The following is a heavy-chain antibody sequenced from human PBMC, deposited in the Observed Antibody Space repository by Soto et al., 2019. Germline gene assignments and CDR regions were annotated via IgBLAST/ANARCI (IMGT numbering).Heavy chain of an antibody. CDR3: AKDLSIVVLVAATRGRDAFDI. CDR1: GFTFSSYA. CDR2: ISGSGGST. J-gene: IGHJ3*02. V-gene: IGHV3-23*01. D-gene: IGHD2-15*01. Sequence: PGGSLRLSCAASGFTFSSYAMSWVRQAPGKGLEWVSAISGSGGSTYYADSVKGRFTISRDNSKNTLYLQMNSLRAEDTAVYYCAKDLSIVVLVAATRGRDAFDIWGQGTMVTVSS.